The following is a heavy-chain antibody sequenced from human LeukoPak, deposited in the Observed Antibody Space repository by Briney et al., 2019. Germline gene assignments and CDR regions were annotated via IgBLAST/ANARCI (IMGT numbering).Heavy chain of an antibody. V-gene: IGHV1-2*02. CDR1: GNSFTHYY. J-gene: IGHJ2*01. Sequence: AASVKVSCKSPGNSFTHYYLHWVRQAPGQGLEWVGWIDPNSGGTAYAQKFQGRVTMTRDTSISTVYMELSSLRSDDTAIYYCARPTVTAGWYFDLRGRGTLVTVSS. CDR2: IDPNSGGT. D-gene: IGHD4-17*01. CDR3: ARPTVTAGWYFDL.